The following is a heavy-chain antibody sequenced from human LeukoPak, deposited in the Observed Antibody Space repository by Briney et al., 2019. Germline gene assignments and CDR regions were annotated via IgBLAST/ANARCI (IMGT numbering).Heavy chain of an antibody. CDR3: ARVGLKYDYDY. D-gene: IGHD3-16*01. Sequence: ASVKVSCKSSGYTFNGYYMHWVRQAPGQGLEWMGWINPNNGGTKYAQNFQGRVTMTRDTSISTAYMELDRLRFDDTAVYHCARVGLKYDYDYWGQGTLVTVSS. V-gene: IGHV1-2*02. CDR2: INPNNGGT. CDR1: GYTFNGYY. J-gene: IGHJ4*02.